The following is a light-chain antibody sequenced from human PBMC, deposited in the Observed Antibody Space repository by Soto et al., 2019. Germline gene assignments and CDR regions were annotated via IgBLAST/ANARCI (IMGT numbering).Light chain of an antibody. CDR1: QSVSSSY. V-gene: IGKV3-20*01. J-gene: IGKJ1*01. CDR2: GAS. CDR3: QQYGSSPVT. Sequence: MVLTQSPGTLSLSPGERATLSCRASQSVSSSYLAWYQQKPGQAPRLLIYGASSRASGIPDRFSGSGSGTDFTLTISRLEPEDFAVYYCQQYGSSPVTFGQGTKVEIK.